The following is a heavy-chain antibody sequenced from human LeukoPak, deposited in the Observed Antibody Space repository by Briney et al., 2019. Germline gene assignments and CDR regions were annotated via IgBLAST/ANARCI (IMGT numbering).Heavy chain of an antibody. D-gene: IGHD3-22*01. CDR2: INPSGGSR. J-gene: IGHJ3*02. Sequence: ASVTVSCKASGYRFTSYYLYWVRQAPGQGLEWMALINPSGGSRYYAQKFPGRVTVTRDMSSSTVYMDLSSLRTDDTAFYYCARCPHVRMYDSSDLAAFDIWGQGAMVIVSS. V-gene: IGHV1-46*01. CDR1: GYRFTSYY. CDR3: ARCPHVRMYDSSDLAAFDI.